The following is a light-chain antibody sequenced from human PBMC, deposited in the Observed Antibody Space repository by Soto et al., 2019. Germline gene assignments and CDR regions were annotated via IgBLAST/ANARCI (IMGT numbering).Light chain of an antibody. V-gene: IGKV3-11*01. CDR1: QSVSSY. Sequence: EIVLTQSPATLSLSPGERATLSCRASQSVSSYLAWYQQKPGQAPRRLIYDASNRATGIPARFSGSGSGTDFTLTISSSEPEGFAVYYCQQRSNWPTFGQGTTLEIK. J-gene: IGKJ2*01. CDR3: QQRSNWPT. CDR2: DAS.